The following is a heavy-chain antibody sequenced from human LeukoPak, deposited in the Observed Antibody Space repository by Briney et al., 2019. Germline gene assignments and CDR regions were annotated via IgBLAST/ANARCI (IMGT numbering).Heavy chain of an antibody. J-gene: IGHJ5*02. CDR1: GGSISSSSYY. CDR2: IYYSGST. CDR3: ARAEYLYSSGWYPWFDP. D-gene: IGHD6-19*01. V-gene: IGHV4-39*07. Sequence: SETLSLTCTVSGGSISSSSYYWGWIRQPPGKGLEWIGIIYYSGSTYYNPSLKSRVTISVDTSKNQFSLKLSSVTAADTAVYYCARAEYLYSSGWYPWFDPWGQGTLVTVSS.